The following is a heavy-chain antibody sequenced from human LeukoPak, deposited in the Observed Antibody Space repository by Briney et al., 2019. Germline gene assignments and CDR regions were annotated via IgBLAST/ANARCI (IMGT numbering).Heavy chain of an antibody. V-gene: IGHV3-23*01. Sequence: GGSLRLSCAASGFTFSSYAMSWVRQAPGKGLEWVSAISGSGGSTYYADSVKGRFTISRDNAKNSLYLQMNSLRAEDTAVYYCARDLGDTFDYWGQGTLVTVSS. D-gene: IGHD1-26*01. CDR2: ISGSGGST. CDR3: ARDLGDTFDY. CDR1: GFTFSSYA. J-gene: IGHJ4*02.